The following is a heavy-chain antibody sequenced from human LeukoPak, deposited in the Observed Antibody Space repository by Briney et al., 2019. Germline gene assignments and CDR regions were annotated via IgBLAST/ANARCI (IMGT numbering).Heavy chain of an antibody. CDR3: ARDLRGYSGYDDAFDI. CDR2: INPNTGGT. CDR1: GYTFIGYF. Sequence: ASVKVSCKASGYTFIGYFIHWVRQAPGQGLEWMGWINPNTGGTNFAQKFQGRVTMTRDTSTSTAYMELRSLRSDDTAVYYCARDLRGYSGYDDAFDIWGQGTMVAVSS. D-gene: IGHD5-12*01. J-gene: IGHJ3*02. V-gene: IGHV1-2*02.